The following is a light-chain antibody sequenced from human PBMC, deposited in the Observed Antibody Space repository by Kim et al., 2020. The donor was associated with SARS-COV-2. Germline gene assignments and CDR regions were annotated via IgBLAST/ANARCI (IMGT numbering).Light chain of an antibody. CDR3: QVWDTSSDHWV. CDR2: YDS. V-gene: IGLV3-21*04. Sequence: APGKTDRITCGGNNIGSKSVHWYQQNPGQAPVLVIYYDSDRPSGIPERFSGSNSGNTATLTISRVEAGDEADYYCQVWDTSSDHWVFGGGTKLTVL. CDR1: NIGSKS. J-gene: IGLJ3*02.